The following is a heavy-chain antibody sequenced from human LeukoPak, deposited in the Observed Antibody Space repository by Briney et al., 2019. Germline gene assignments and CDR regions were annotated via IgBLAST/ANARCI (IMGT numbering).Heavy chain of an antibody. J-gene: IGHJ5*02. CDR1: GGTFSSYA. D-gene: IGHD3-22*01. CDR2: IIPIPGIA. CDR3: ARSHDSSGGNWFDP. Sequence: SVKVSCKASGGTFSSYAISWVRQAPGQGLEWMGRIIPIPGIANYAQKFQGRVTITADKSTSTAYMELSRLRSEDTAVYYCARSHDSSGGNWFDPWGQGTLVTVSS. V-gene: IGHV1-69*04.